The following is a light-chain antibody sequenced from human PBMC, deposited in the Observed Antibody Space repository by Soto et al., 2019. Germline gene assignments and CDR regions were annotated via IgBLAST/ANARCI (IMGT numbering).Light chain of an antibody. V-gene: IGKV1-39*01. CDR3: QQSYRTPLT. CDR1: QSLGTS. Sequence: DIQMTQSPSTLSASVGDRVTMTCRASQSLGTSLAWYQQKPGKAPRLLIYAASSWESGVPSRFSGSGSGTDFTLTISSLQSEDFAIYYCQQSYRTPLTFGGGTKVDIK. CDR2: AAS. J-gene: IGKJ4*01.